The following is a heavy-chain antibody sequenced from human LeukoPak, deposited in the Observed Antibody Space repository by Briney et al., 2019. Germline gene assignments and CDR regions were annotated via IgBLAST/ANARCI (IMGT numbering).Heavy chain of an antibody. J-gene: IGHJ4*02. V-gene: IGHV4-34*01. CDR2: INHSGST. D-gene: IGHD3-10*01. CDR3: ARASGGDYGSGSYYKTFDY. CDR1: GGSFSGYY. Sequence: SETLSLTCAVCGGSFSGYYWSWIRQPPGKGLEWIGEINHSGSTNYNPSLKSRVTISVDTSKNQFSLKLSSVTAADTAVYYCARASGGDYGSGSYYKTFDYWGQGTLVTVSS.